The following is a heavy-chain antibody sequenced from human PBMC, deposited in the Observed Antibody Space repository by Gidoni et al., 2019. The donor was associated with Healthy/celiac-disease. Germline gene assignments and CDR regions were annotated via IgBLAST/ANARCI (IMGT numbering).Heavy chain of an antibody. CDR2: IYYSGST. Sequence: QVQLQESGPGLVKPSETLSLTCTVSGGSISRYYWSWIRQPPGKGLEWIGYIYYSGSTNYNPSLKSRVTISVDTSKNQFSLKLSSVTAADTAVYYCARAPPRRGYRYYGMDVWGQGTTVTVSS. CDR1: GGSISRYY. J-gene: IGHJ6*02. V-gene: IGHV4-59*01. CDR3: ARAPPRRGYRYYGMDV. D-gene: IGHD5-12*01.